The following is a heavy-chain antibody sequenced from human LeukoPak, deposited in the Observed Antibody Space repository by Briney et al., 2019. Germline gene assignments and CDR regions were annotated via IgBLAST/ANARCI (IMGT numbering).Heavy chain of an antibody. V-gene: IGHV4-59*01. CDR2: GYYRGST. CDR3: AREGDPGSGYNYGNWLDP. Sequence: SETLSLTCTVSGGSIKTNYWSWIRQPPGKGLEWIGYGYYRGSTNYNPSLKSRVTISVDTSKNQFSLKLNSVTTADTAVYYCAREGDPGSGYNYGNWLDPWGQGTLVTVSS. J-gene: IGHJ5*02. D-gene: IGHD5-12*01. CDR1: GGSIKTNY.